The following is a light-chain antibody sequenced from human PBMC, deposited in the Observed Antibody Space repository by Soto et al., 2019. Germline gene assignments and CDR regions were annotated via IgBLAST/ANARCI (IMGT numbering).Light chain of an antibody. V-gene: IGKV1-5*03. CDR3: QQYNSYPWT. J-gene: IGKJ1*01. Sequence: DIQMTQSPSTLSASVGDRVTITCRSSQSISLWLAWYQQIPGKAPKLLIYMASTLESGVPSRFSGSGSGTEFTLTISSLQPDDLATYYSQQYNSYPWTFGHGTKVEIK. CDR1: QSISLW. CDR2: MAS.